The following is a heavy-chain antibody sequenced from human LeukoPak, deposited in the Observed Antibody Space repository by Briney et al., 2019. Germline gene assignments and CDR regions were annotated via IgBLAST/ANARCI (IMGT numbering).Heavy chain of an antibody. Sequence: PGGSLRLSCAASGFTFDNYGMSWVRLAPGKGLEWVSAISGSGGSTYYADSVKGRFTISRDNSKNTLYLQMNSLRAEDTAVYYCAKGDWDYAMVPLDYWGQGTLVTVSS. CDR3: AKGDWDYAMVPLDY. D-gene: IGHD1-7*01. CDR2: ISGSGGST. J-gene: IGHJ4*02. CDR1: GFTFDNYG. V-gene: IGHV3-23*01.